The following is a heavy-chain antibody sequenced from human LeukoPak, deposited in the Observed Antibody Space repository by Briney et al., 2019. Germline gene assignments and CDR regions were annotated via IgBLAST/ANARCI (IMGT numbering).Heavy chain of an antibody. CDR3: ARGWEYYYYGMDV. J-gene: IGHJ6*02. D-gene: IGHD1-26*01. V-gene: IGHV1-2*02. CDR1: GYTFTGYY. CDR2: INPNSGGA. Sequence: ASVKVSCKASGYTFTGYYMHWVRQAPGQGLEWMGWINPNSGGANYAQKFQGRVTMTRDTSISTAYMELSRLRSDDTAVYYCARGWEYYYYGMDVWGQGTTVTVSS.